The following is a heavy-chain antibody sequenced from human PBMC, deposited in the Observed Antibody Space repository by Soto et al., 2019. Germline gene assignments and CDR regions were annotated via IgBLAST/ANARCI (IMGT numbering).Heavy chain of an antibody. CDR1: GSIFSSYG. Sequence: QVQLVESGGGVVQPGRSPRLSCAASGSIFSSYGMHWVRQAPGKGLEWVAATSYDGRNNNYEDSVRGRFTISRDNSKNTLYLQMNSLRAEDTAVYYCAKDTYYHDSSGFYVFDYWGQGTPVTVSS. D-gene: IGHD3-22*01. J-gene: IGHJ4*02. V-gene: IGHV3-30*18. CDR2: TSYDGRNN. CDR3: AKDTYYHDSSGFYVFDY.